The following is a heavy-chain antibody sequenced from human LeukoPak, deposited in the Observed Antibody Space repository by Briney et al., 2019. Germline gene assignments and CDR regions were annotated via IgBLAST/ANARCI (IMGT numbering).Heavy chain of an antibody. CDR1: GVSVTSGTYY. Sequence: SETLSLTCTVSGVSVTSGTYYWSWIRQPPGKGLEWIGYISYNGRTNNSPSLKSRVTISVDTSKNQFSLKLTSVTAADTAVYYCAGVSSGTYYFNFWGQGTLVTVSS. J-gene: IGHJ4*02. V-gene: IGHV4-61*01. CDR2: ISYNGRT. CDR3: AGVSSGTYYFNF. D-gene: IGHD1-26*01.